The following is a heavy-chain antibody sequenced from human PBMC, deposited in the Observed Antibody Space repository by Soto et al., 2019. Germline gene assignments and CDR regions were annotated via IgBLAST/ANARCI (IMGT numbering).Heavy chain of an antibody. CDR2: ISYDGSNK. D-gene: IGHD3-22*01. Sequence: LRLSCGASGFTFRSYAMHWVRQTPGKGLEWVAVISYDGSNKHYADSVKGRFSISRDNAKNMLYLQMDSLSSEDTAVYYCVRSMIIVVRLIGLDYWGQGTLVTVS. V-gene: IGHV3-30-3*01. CDR3: VRSMIIVVRLIGLDY. CDR1: GFTFRSYA. J-gene: IGHJ4*02.